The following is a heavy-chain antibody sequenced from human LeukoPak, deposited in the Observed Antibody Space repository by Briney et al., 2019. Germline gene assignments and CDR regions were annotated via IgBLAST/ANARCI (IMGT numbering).Heavy chain of an antibody. V-gene: IGHV3-7*01. CDR1: GFTLSNSW. CDR2: IKEDGSEK. Sequence: GGSLRLSCAASGFTLSNSWMSWVRQAPGKGLEWVANIKEDGSEKKYVDSVKGRFTISRDNAKNSVYLQMNSLRGEDTAVYYCARDFSSDCYAYDQWGQGTLATVSS. J-gene: IGHJ5*02. CDR3: ARDFSSDCYAYDQ. D-gene: IGHD3-16*01.